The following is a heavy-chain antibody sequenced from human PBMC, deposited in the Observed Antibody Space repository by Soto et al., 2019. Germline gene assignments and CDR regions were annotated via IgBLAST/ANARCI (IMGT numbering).Heavy chain of an antibody. V-gene: IGHV4-61*01. CDR1: GNSGNFC. D-gene: IGHD6-13*01. J-gene: IGHJ4*02. Sequence: GNSGNFCPRRIIKNPRKGLEWIGYIYSSGSTNYNPSLKSRVTISVDTSKNQFSLKLSSVTAAETAVYYCASAPDPVNSSKLHYLAFRGQGSPVPGSS. CDR2: IYSSGST. CDR3: ASAPDPVNSSKLHYLAF.